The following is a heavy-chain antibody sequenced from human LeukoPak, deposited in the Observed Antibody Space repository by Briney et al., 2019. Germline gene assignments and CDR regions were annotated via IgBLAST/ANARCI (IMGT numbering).Heavy chain of an antibody. CDR2: IKQDGSEK. D-gene: IGHD6-13*01. Sequence: GGSLRLSSAVSGFTLSSYWMSWVRQAPGKGLEWVANIKQDGSEKYYVDSVKGRFTISRDNAKNSLYLQMNSLRAEDTALYYCARVFGSIAAAGNNYWGQGTLVTVSS. CDR3: ARVFGSIAAAGNNY. CDR1: GFTLSSYW. J-gene: IGHJ4*02. V-gene: IGHV3-7*03.